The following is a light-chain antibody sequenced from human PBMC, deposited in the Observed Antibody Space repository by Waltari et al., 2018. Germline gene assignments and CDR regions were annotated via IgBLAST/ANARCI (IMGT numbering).Light chain of an antibody. V-gene: IGKV1-39*01. Sequence: DIQMTQSPSSLSASMGDTVTITCRASQSGSTYLNWYQKKPGKAPNLLFYSASALQSGIPTRFRGSGSGTDFTLTIHSLQREDFATYYCQQSFILPLTFGGGTKVENK. CDR1: QSGSTY. J-gene: IGKJ4*01. CDR2: SAS. CDR3: QQSFILPLT.